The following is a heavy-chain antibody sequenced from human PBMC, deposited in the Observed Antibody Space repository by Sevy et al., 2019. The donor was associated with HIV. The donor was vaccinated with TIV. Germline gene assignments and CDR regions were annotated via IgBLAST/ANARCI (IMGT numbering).Heavy chain of an antibody. V-gene: IGHV4-39*01. CDR2: IYYSGSA. CDR3: ASRAPYYYDSSGYQGYYFDY. CDR1: GGSISSSSYY. J-gene: IGHJ4*02. Sequence: SETLSLTCTVSGGSISSSSYYWGWIRQRPGKGLEWIRSIYYSGSAYYNPSLKSRVTISVDTSKNQFSLKLSSVTAADTGVYYCASRAPYYYDSSGYQGYYFDYWGQGTLVTVSS. D-gene: IGHD3-22*01.